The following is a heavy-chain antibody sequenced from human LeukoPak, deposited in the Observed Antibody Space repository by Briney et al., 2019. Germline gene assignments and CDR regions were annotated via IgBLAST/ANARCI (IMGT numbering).Heavy chain of an antibody. D-gene: IGHD6-6*01. CDR1: GGSISTYY. CDR3: ARGGAARLHFQN. Sequence: SETLSLTCIVSGGSISTYYWNWIRQPPGKGLEWIGYIYHSGSTNYNPSLQSRVTISVDTSKNQFSLSLNSVTAADTAVYYCARGGAARLHFQNWGQSTLVTVSS. V-gene: IGHV4-59*01. J-gene: IGHJ1*01. CDR2: IYHSGST.